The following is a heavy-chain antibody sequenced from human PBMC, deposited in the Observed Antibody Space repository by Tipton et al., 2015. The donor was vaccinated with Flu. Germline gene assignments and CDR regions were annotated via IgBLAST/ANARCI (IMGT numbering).Heavy chain of an antibody. V-gene: IGHV4-31*03. CDR2: IYYSGST. CDR1: GGSISSGGYY. J-gene: IGHJ5*02. CDR3: ARVNEGWFGELYWFDP. D-gene: IGHD3-10*01. Sequence: TLSLTCTVSGGSISSGGYYWSWIRQHPGKGLEWIGYIYYSGSTYYNPSLKSRVTISVDTSKNQFSLKLSSVTAADTAVYYCARVNEGWFGELYWFDPWGQGTLVTVSS.